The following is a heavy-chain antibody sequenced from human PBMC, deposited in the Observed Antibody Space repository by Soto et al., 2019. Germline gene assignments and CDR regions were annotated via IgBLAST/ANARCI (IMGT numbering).Heavy chain of an antibody. CDR1: GFTFSSYS. Sequence: HPGGSLRLSCAASGFTFSSYSMNWVRQAPGKGLEWVSYISSSSSTIYYADSVKGRFTISRDNAKNSLYLQMNSLRAEDTAVYYCARAHWDFGVVGYYYYYYYMDVWGKGTTVTVSS. D-gene: IGHD3-3*01. CDR3: ARAHWDFGVVGYYYYYYYMDV. J-gene: IGHJ6*03. CDR2: ISSSSSTI. V-gene: IGHV3-48*01.